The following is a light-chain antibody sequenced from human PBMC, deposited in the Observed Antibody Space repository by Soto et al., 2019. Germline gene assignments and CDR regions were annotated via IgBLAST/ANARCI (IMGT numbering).Light chain of an antibody. J-gene: IGKJ4*01. V-gene: IGKV3-15*01. CDR2: GAS. CDR3: QQYNNWPLT. Sequence: EIVMTQSPATLSVSPGERATLSYRASQSVSSNLAWYQQKPGQAPRLVIYGASTRATGIPARFSGSGSGTEFTLTISSLQSEDSAVYYCQQYNNWPLTFGGGTKVEIK. CDR1: QSVSSN.